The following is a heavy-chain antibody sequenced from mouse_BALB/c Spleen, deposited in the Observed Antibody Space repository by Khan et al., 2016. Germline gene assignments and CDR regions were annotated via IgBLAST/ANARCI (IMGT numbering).Heavy chain of an antibody. J-gene: IGHJ3*01. V-gene: IGHV1-54*01. Sequence: QVRLQQSGAELVRPWTSVKVSCKASGYAFTNYLIEWVKQRPGQGLEWIGVINPGSGGTYYNEKFKGKATLTADKSSSTAYMQLSSLTSDDSADYCCARLPAWFAYWGQGTLVTVSA. CDR1: GYAFTNYL. CDR3: ARLPAWFAY. CDR2: INPGSGGT.